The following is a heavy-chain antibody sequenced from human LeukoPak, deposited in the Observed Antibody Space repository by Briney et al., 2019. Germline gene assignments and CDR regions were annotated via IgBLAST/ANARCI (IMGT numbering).Heavy chain of an antibody. D-gene: IGHD5-12*01. V-gene: IGHV3-33*01. CDR1: GFTFSSYG. CDR2: IWYDGSNK. Sequence: PGRSLRLSCAASGFTFSSYGMHWVRQAPGKGLEWVAVIWYDGSNKYYADSVKGRFTISRDNAKNSLYLQMNSLRAEDSAVYYCARVLGYGWFDPWGQGTLVTVSS. CDR3: ARVLGYGWFDP. J-gene: IGHJ5*02.